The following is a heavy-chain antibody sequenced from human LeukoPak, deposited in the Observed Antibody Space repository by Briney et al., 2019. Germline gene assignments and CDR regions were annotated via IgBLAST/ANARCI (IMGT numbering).Heavy chain of an antibody. D-gene: IGHD3-16*02. CDR2: IYYSGST. Sequence: SETLSLTCSVSGGSISSGDYYWSWIRQPPGKGLEWIGYIYYSGSTYYNPSLKSRVTISVDTSKNQFSLKLSSATAADTAVYYCARANYVWGSYRYGVAFDIWGQGTMVTVSS. CDR3: ARANYVWGSYRYGVAFDI. CDR1: GGSISSGDYY. J-gene: IGHJ3*02. V-gene: IGHV4-30-4*01.